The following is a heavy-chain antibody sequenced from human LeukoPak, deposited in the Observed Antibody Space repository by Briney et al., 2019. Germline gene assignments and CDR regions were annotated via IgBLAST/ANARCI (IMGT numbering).Heavy chain of an antibody. V-gene: IGHV3-7*04. CDR1: GFTFSNYW. CDR3: ARTVREQWLTIDY. Sequence: GGSLRLSCAASGFTFSNYWMNWVRQAPGKGLEWVANMKQGGSAKYYVDSVKGRFTISRDNAKNSLYLQMNSLGAEDTAVYYCARTVREQWLTIDYWGQGTLVTFSS. CDR2: MKQGGSAK. J-gene: IGHJ4*02. D-gene: IGHD6-19*01.